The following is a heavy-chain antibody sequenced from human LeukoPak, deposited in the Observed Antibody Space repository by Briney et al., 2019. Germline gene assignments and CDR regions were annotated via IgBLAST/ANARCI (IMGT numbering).Heavy chain of an antibody. CDR3: ARKYCSGGSCYSGFDY. D-gene: IGHD2-15*01. Sequence: SVKVSCKASGGTFSSYAISWVRQAPGQGLEWMGGIIPIFGTANYAQKFQGRVTITTDESTSTAFMELSSLRSEDTAVYYCARKYCSGGSCYSGFDYWGQGTLVTVSS. CDR2: IIPIFGTA. V-gene: IGHV1-69*05. CDR1: GGTFSSYA. J-gene: IGHJ4*02.